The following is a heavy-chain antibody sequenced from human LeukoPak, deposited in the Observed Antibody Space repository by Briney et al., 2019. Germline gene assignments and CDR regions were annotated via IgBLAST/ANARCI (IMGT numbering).Heavy chain of an antibody. CDR2: ISGSGGST. CDR3: AKVGTMIVAHDY. V-gene: IGHV3-23*01. CDR1: GFTFSSYA. D-gene: IGHD3-22*01. Sequence: GGSLRLSCAASGFTFSSYAMSWVRQAPGKGLEWVSAISGSGGSTYYADSVEGRFTISRDNSKNTLYLQMNSLRAEDTAVYYCAKVGTMIVAHDYWGQGTLVTVSS. J-gene: IGHJ4*02.